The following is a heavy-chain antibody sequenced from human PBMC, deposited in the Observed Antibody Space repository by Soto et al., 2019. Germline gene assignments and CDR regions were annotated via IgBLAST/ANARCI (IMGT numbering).Heavy chain of an antibody. D-gene: IGHD3-22*01. V-gene: IGHV4-34*01. Sequence: PFETLSLTCAVYGGSFSGYSWSWIRQSPGKGLEWIGEINHSGSTNYNPSLKSRVTIPLDTSKNQFSLKLSSVTAADTAVYYCARGRRWDISGYCDYWGQGTLVTVSS. J-gene: IGHJ4*02. CDR1: GGSFSGYS. CDR3: ARGRRWDISGYCDY. CDR2: INHSGST.